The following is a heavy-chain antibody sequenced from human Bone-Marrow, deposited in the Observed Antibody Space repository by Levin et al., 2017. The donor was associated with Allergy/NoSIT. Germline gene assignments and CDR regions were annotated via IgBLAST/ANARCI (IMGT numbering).Heavy chain of an antibody. CDR2: MNPNSGTT. V-gene: IGHV1-8*01. Sequence: GESLKISCKASGYSFTSFDINWVRQAAGQGLEWMGWMNPNSGTTGSAQKFQGRVTMTRNTSTSTAYLDLNSLTSEDTAVYYCARWWYTSDHCYFDYWGQGTLVTVSS. D-gene: IGHD6-19*01. CDR1: GYSFTSFD. CDR3: ARWWYTSDHCYFDY. J-gene: IGHJ4*02.